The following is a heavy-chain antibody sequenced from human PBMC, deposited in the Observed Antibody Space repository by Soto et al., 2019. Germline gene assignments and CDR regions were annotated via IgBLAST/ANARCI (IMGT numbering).Heavy chain of an antibody. V-gene: IGHV1-18*01. D-gene: IGHD3-22*01. Sequence: ASVKVSCKASGYTFTSYGISWVRQAPGQGLEWMGWISAYNGNTNYAQTLQGRVTMTTDTSTSTAYMELRSLRSDDTAVYYCAREPNYYDSSGPPDYWGQGTLFTVSS. J-gene: IGHJ4*02. CDR2: ISAYNGNT. CDR3: AREPNYYDSSGPPDY. CDR1: GYTFTSYG.